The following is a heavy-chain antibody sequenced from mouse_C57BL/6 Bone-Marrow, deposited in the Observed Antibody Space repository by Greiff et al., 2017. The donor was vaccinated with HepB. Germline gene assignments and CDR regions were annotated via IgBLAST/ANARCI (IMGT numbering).Heavy chain of an antibody. CDR3: ARGVDGYYDY. CDR1: GYTFTTYP. V-gene: IGHV1-47*01. Sequence: VQLQESGAELVKPGASVKMSCKASGYTFTTYPIEWMKQNHGKSLEWIGHFYPYNDDTKYNEKFKGKATLTVEKSSSTAYLELSSLTSDDSAVYYCARGVDGYYDYWGQGTTLTVSS. CDR2: FYPYNDDT. J-gene: IGHJ2*01. D-gene: IGHD2-3*01.